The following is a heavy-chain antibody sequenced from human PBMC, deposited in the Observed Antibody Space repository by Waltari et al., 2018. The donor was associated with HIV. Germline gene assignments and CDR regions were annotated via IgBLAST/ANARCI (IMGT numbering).Heavy chain of an antibody. Sequence: QVQLVDSGAEVKKRGSSVKVACMASGGSFSSEAFNWVRQAPGQGLEWMGGIIPMFDTTNYAQKFQGRVRITADESTGTAYRELSSLRSEDTAVYYCARASGDYSFYYAMDVWGQGTTVTVSS. D-gene: IGHD2-8*02. CDR2: IIPMFDTT. CDR3: ARASGDYSFYYAMDV. J-gene: IGHJ6*02. V-gene: IGHV1-69*01. CDR1: GGSFSSEA.